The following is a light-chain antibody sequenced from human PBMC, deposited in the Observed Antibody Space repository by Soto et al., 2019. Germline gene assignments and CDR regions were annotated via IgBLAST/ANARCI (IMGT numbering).Light chain of an antibody. CDR3: CAYAGSGTVV. J-gene: IGLJ3*02. CDR2: EAT. V-gene: IGLV2-23*01. Sequence: QSALTQPASVSGSPEQSIPISCTGTSSDVGSYNLVSWYQQHPGKAPKVMIYEATKRPSGVSNRFSGSKSGNTASLTISWLKAEDEADYYCCAYAGSGTVVFGGGTKLTVL. CDR1: SSDVGSYNL.